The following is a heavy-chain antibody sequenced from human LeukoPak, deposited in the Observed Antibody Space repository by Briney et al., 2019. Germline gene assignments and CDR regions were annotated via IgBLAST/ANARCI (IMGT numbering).Heavy chain of an antibody. J-gene: IGHJ5*02. D-gene: IGHD2-2*02. Sequence: GGSLRLSCAASGFTFSSYAMHWVRQAPGKGLEWVAVISYDGSNKYYADSVKGRFTISRDNSKNTLYLQMNSLRAEDTAVYYCARDPHRYQLLYGGWLDPWGQGTLVTVSS. CDR1: GFTFSSYA. V-gene: IGHV3-30*01. CDR2: ISYDGSNK. CDR3: ARDPHRYQLLYGGWLDP.